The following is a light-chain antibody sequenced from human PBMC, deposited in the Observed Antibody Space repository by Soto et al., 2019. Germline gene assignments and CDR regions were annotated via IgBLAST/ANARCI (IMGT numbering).Light chain of an antibody. CDR1: QSISSW. V-gene: IGKV1-5*01. CDR3: QQYKSYWT. CDR2: DAS. J-gene: IGKJ1*01. Sequence: DIQMTQSPSTLSASVGDRVTITCRASQSISSWLAWYQQKPGKAPKLLIYDASRLESGVPSRFSGSGYGTEFTLTISSLQPDYFATYYCQQYKSYWTFGQGTKVEIK.